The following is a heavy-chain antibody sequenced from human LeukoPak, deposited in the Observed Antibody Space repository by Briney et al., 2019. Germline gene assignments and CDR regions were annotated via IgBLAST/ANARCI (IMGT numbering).Heavy chain of an antibody. J-gene: IGHJ6*02. Sequence: GGSPRLSCAASGFTFSDYNMNWVRQAPGKGLEWVSYITNGGSTIHHADSVKGRFTISRDNAKKTLYLQMNSLRAEDTAVYYCARSIGLTGGGVDVWGQETTVTVSS. CDR1: GFTFSDYN. CDR2: ITNGGSTI. D-gene: IGHD3-9*01. V-gene: IGHV3-11*01. CDR3: ARSIGLTGGGVDV.